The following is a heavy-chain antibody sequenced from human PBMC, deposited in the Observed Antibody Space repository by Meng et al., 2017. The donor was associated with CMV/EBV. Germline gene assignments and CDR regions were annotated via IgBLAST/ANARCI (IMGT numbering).Heavy chain of an antibody. V-gene: IGHV4-59*01. D-gene: IGHD1-26*01. CDR2: IYYSGSI. Sequence: SETLSLTCTVSGVSISSYYWSWIRQPPGRGLEWIGHIYYSGSINYNPSLKSRVTMSVDTSKNQFSLKPSSVTAADTAVYYCASQYSGTYYREFDYWGQGTLVTVSS. CDR1: GVSISSYY. CDR3: ASQYSGTYYREFDY. J-gene: IGHJ4*02.